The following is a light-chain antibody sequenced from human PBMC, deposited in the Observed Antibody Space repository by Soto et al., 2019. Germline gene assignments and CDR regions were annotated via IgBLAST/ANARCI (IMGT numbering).Light chain of an antibody. CDR3: QESYSTLWGT. CDR1: QGIRND. J-gene: IGKJ1*01. Sequence: AIQMTQSPSSLSASVGDRVTITCRASQGIRNDLGWYQQKPGKAPKLLIYAASSLQSGVPSRFSGSGSGTDFTLTISSLQPEDFATYYCQESYSTLWGTCGQGTKVEIK. CDR2: AAS. V-gene: IGKV1-6*01.